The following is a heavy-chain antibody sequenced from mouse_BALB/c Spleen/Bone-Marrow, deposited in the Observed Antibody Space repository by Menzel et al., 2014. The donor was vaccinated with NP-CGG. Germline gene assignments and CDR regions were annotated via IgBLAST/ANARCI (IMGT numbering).Heavy chain of an antibody. Sequence: EVQLVESAGDLVQPGGSRKLSCAASGFTFSAFGMHWVRQAPERGLEWVAYIISGSNTIYYSDKVKGRFTISRDNPKNTLFLQMTSLRSEDTAMYYCARSRYDVGWFAYWGQGTLVTVSA. D-gene: IGHD2-14*01. CDR3: ARSRYDVGWFAY. V-gene: IGHV5-17*02. CDR2: IISGSNTI. J-gene: IGHJ3*01. CDR1: GFTFSAFG.